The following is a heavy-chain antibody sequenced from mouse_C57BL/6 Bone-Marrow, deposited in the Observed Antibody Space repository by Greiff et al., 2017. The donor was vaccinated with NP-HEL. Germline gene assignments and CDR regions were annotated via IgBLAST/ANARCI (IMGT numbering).Heavy chain of an antibody. Sequence: EVQGVESGEGLVKPGGSLKLSCAASGFTFSSYAMSWVRQTPEKRLEWVAYISRGGDYTYYADTVKGRFTISRDNARNTLYLQMSSLKSEDTAMYYCTRDSAQATAMDYWGQGTSVTVSS. J-gene: IGHJ4*01. CDR2: ISRGGDYT. V-gene: IGHV5-9-1*02. D-gene: IGHD3-2*02. CDR1: GFTFSSYA. CDR3: TRDSAQATAMDY.